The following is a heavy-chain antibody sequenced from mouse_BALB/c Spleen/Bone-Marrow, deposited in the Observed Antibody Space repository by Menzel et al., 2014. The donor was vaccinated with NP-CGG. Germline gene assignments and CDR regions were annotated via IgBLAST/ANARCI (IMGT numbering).Heavy chain of an antibody. CDR1: GYTFTSYV. Sequence: EVQLQQSGPELVKPGASVKMSCKASGYTFTSYVMHWVKQKPGQGLEWIGYINPYNDGTKYNEKFKGKATLTSDKSSSTAYMGLSSLTSEDSAVYYCARSGRYDGFAYWGQGTLVTASA. J-gene: IGHJ3*01. D-gene: IGHD2-14*01. CDR2: INPYNDGT. V-gene: IGHV1-14*01. CDR3: ARSGRYDGFAY.